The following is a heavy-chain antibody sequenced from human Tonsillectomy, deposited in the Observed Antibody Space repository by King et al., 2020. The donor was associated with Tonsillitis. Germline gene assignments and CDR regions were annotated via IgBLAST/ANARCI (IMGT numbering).Heavy chain of an antibody. Sequence: ESGGGVVQPGRSLRLSCAASGFTFSTYGMHWVRLAPGKGLEWVAVIWYDGSNKYYADSVKGRFPISRDNSKNTLYLQMNSLRAEDTAVYYCAREGDCSTTVCYTSAYFLHWGQGTLVTVSS. CDR1: GFTFSTYG. CDR3: AREGDCSTTVCYTSAYFLH. D-gene: IGHD2-2*02. CDR2: IWYDGSNK. J-gene: IGHJ1*01. V-gene: IGHV3-33*08.